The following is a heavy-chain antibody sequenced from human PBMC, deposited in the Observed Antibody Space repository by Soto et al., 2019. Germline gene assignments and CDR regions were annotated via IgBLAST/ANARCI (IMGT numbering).Heavy chain of an antibody. D-gene: IGHD6-6*01. Sequence: ESGGGLVQPGGSLRLSCAASGFTVFSNYMSWVRQAPGKGLEWVSVIYGGVTTYYADSVKGRFTISRDNSKNTLYLQMNSLRAEDTAVYYCARYSSSSGNYYYYMDVWGKGTTVTVSS. CDR1: GFTVFSNY. V-gene: IGHV3-66*01. CDR3: ARYSSSSGNYYYYMDV. CDR2: IYGGVTT. J-gene: IGHJ6*03.